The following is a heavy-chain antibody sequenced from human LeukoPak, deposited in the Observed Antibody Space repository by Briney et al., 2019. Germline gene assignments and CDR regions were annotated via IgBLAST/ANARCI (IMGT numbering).Heavy chain of an antibody. Sequence: GGSLRLSCAASGFTFSDYNMRWIRQAPGKGLEWVSSISRSGSTKYYADSVKGRFTISRDNAKNSLFLQMNSLRADDTAVYYCARGKPSYYYDSSAYFYNGAFDIWGQGTMVTVSS. CDR2: ISRSGSTK. J-gene: IGHJ3*02. CDR1: GFTFSDYN. CDR3: ARGKPSYYYDSSAYFYNGAFDI. D-gene: IGHD3-22*01. V-gene: IGHV3-11*04.